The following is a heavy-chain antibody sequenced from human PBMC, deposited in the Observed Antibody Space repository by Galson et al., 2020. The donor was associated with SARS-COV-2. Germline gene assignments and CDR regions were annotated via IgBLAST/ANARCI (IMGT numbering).Heavy chain of an antibody. CDR3: ARGREYSSSSGFDY. Sequence: SETLSLTCTASGGSISSYYWSWIRQPPGKGLEWIGDIYYSGSTNYNPSLKSRVTISVDTSKNQFSLKLSSVTAADTAVYYCARGREYSSSSGFDYWGQGTLVTVSS. J-gene: IGHJ4*02. CDR2: IYYSGST. D-gene: IGHD6-6*01. V-gene: IGHV4-59*01. CDR1: GGSISSYY.